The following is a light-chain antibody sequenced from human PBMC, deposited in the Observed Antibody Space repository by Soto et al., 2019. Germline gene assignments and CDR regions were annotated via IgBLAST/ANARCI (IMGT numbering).Light chain of an antibody. CDR3: QQHENLPT. CDR2: DAS. Sequence: DIQITQSPSSLSASLLDRVTITCQASQNINNYLNWYQQKPGRAPKLLIYDASNLEAGVPSRFRGSGSGTDFTFTISRLQTEDIATYYCQQHENLPTFGQGTRLEI. V-gene: IGKV1-33*01. J-gene: IGKJ5*01. CDR1: QNINNY.